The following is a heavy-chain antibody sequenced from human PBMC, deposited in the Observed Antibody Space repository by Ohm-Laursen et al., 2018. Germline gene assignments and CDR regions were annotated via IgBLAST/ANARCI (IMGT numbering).Heavy chain of an antibody. CDR2: IDPKSGAT. CDR1: GYTFPDYY. J-gene: IGHJ4*02. CDR3: ARAVGMYNWNPFHY. V-gene: IGHV1-2*02. Sequence: ASVKVSCKTSGYTFPDYYIHWVRQAPGQGLEWMGWIDPKSGATDYAPTFKARVAMTSDTSIGTAYMELKSLRSDDTAVYFCARAVGMYNWNPFHYWAQGTLVTVSS. D-gene: IGHD1-1*01.